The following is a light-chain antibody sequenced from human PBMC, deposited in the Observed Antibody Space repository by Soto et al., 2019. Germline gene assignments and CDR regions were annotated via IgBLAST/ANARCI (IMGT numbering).Light chain of an antibody. CDR3: QSYDSSLSGWV. Sequence: QSVLTQPPSVSGAPGQRVTISCTGSSSNIGAGYDVHWYQQLPGTAPKLLISGNSNRPSGVPDRFSGSESGTSASLAITGLQAEDDADYYCQSYDSSLSGWVFGGGTKLTVL. CDR1: SSNIGAGYD. J-gene: IGLJ3*02. CDR2: GNS. V-gene: IGLV1-40*01.